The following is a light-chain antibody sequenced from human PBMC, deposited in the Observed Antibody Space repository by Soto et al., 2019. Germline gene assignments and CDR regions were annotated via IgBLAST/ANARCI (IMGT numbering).Light chain of an antibody. CDR3: HQRQYWPPIT. J-gene: IGKJ5*01. CDR2: DAS. V-gene: IGKV3-11*01. Sequence: VVLTQSPATLSLSPLEGVPLXGRPSLSVSVYLDWYQQKPGQAPRLLISDASNRATGIPARFSGSGSGTDFTLTISSLEPEDFAVYYCHQRQYWPPITFGQGTRLEIK. CDR1: LSVSVY.